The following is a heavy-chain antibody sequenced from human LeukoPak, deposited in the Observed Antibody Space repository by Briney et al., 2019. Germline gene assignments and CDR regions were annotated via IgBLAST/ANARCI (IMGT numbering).Heavy chain of an antibody. CDR1: GGTFSSYA. CDR2: IIPIFGTA. D-gene: IGHD3-3*02. Sequence: SVKVSCKASGGTFSSYAISWVRQAPGQGLEWMGGIIPIFGTANYAQKFQGRVTMTRDTSTSTVYMELSSLRSEDTAVYYCARERDHLDPLDYWGQGTLVTVSS. J-gene: IGHJ4*02. CDR3: ARERDHLDPLDY. V-gene: IGHV1-69*05.